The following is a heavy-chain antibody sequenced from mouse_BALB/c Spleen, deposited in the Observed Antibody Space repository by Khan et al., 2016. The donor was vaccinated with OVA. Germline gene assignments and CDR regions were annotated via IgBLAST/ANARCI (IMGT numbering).Heavy chain of an antibody. J-gene: IGHJ3*01. CDR3: ARKDYYDYDPFPY. D-gene: IGHD2-4*01. V-gene: IGHV3-2*02. CDR1: GYSITSEYA. Sequence: EVQLQESGPGLVKPSQSLSLTCTVSGYSITSEYAWNWLRQFPGNQLEWMGYINYSGNTRFNPSLKSRTSITRDTSKNQFFLQLNSVTTEDTATYYCARKDYYDYDPFPYWGQGTLVTVSA. CDR2: INYSGNT.